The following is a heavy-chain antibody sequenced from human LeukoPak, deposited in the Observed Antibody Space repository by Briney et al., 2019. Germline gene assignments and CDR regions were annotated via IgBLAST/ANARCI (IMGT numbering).Heavy chain of an antibody. D-gene: IGHD3-22*01. CDR3: ATDLYYYDSSGFVH. Sequence: ASVKVSFKVSGYTLTELSMHWVRQAPGKGLEWMGGFDPEDGETIYAQKFQGRVTMTEDTSTDTAYMELSSLRSEDTAVYYCATDLYYYDSSGFVHWGQGTLVTVSS. V-gene: IGHV1-24*01. CDR2: FDPEDGET. J-gene: IGHJ4*02. CDR1: GYTLTELS.